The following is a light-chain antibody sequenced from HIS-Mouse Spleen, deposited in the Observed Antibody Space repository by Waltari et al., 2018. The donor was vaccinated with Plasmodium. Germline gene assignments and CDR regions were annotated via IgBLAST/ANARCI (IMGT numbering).Light chain of an antibody. J-gene: IGLJ3*02. CDR2: EES. CDR3: YSTDSSGNHRV. Sequence: SYELTQPPSVSVSPGQTARITCSGDALPNKYAYWYQQKSGQAPVLVIYEESKRPSGIPERVSGSSSGTMATLTISGAQVEDEADYYCYSTDSSGNHRVFGGGTKLTVL. CDR1: ALPNKY. V-gene: IGLV3-10*01.